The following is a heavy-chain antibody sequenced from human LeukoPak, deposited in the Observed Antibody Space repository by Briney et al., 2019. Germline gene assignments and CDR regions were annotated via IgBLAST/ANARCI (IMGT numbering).Heavy chain of an antibody. D-gene: IGHD2-2*01. CDR2: IIPIFGTA. Sequence: GASVKVSCKASGGTFSSYAISWVRQAPGQGLEWMGGIIPIFGTANYAQKFQGRVTITADKSTSTAYMELSSLRAEDTAVYYCAKDGLAYCSSTSCYWIAMVYWGQGTLVTVSS. V-gene: IGHV1-69*06. CDR1: GGTFSSYA. J-gene: IGHJ4*02. CDR3: AKDGLAYCSSTSCYWIAMVY.